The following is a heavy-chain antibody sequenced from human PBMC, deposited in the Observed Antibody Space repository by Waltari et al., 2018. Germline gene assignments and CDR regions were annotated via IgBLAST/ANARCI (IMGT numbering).Heavy chain of an antibody. D-gene: IGHD6-13*01. CDR3: AKGEGQQLVAAFDY. V-gene: IGHV3-23*01. CDR2: SSGSGGST. CDR1: GFPFSCYA. Sequence: EVQLLESGGGLVSPGGSLRLSCAGSGFPFSCYAMCSVHQGPGKGVEGVSASSGSGGSTYYADSVKGRFTISRDNSKNTLYLQMNSLRAEDTAVYYCAKGEGQQLVAAFDYWGQGTLVTVSS. J-gene: IGHJ4*02.